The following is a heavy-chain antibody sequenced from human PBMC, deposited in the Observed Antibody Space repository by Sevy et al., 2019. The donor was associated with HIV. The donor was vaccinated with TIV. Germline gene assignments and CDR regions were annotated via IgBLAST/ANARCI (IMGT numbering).Heavy chain of an antibody. CDR3: AKEGGYSSSWSPLDY. Sequence: GGSLRLSCAASGFTFSSYAMSWVRQAPGKGLEWVSAISGSGGSTYYADSVRGRFTISRDNSKNTLYLQMNSLRAEDTAVYYCAKEGGYSSSWSPLDYWGQGTLVTVSS. V-gene: IGHV3-23*01. CDR2: ISGSGGST. J-gene: IGHJ4*02. D-gene: IGHD6-13*01. CDR1: GFTFSSYA.